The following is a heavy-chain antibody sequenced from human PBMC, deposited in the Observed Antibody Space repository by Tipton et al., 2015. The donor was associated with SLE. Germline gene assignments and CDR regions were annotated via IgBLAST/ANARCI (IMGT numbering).Heavy chain of an antibody. D-gene: IGHD4-17*01. CDR3: ARDYGDYVWAFDI. CDR1: GGSFSGYY. CDR2: INHSGST. J-gene: IGHJ3*02. Sequence: TLSLTCAVYGGSFSGYYRSWIRQPPGKGLEWIGEINHSGSTNYNPSPKSRVTISVDTSKNQFSLKLSSVTAADTAVYYCARDYGDYVWAFDIWGQGTMVTVSS. V-gene: IGHV4-34*01.